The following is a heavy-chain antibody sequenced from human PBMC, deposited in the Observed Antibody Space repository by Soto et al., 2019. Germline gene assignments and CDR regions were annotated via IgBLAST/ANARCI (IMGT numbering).Heavy chain of an antibody. CDR2: VSSAGSTK. CDR1: GFIFSNYG. Sequence: QVQLVESGGGVVQPERSLRLSCAASGFIFSNYGMHWVRQAPGKGLEWVAVVSSAGSTKYYADSVKGRFTISRDNSKNTLYLQMNSLRAEDTAVYYCATETPGPASSDDYWGQGTLVTVSS. D-gene: IGHD6-19*01. V-gene: IGHV3-30*03. J-gene: IGHJ4*02. CDR3: ATETPGPASSDDY.